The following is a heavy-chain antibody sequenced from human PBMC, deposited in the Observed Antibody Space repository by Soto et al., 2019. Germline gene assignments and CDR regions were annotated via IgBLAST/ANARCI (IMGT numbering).Heavy chain of an antibody. Sequence: ETLSLTCTVSGGSISSNYWSWIRQPPGKGLEWIGYIYYSGSTNYNPSLKSRVTISVDTSKNQFSLKLSSVTAADTAVYYCARTEGDGYNGYYYYGMDVWGQGTTVTVSS. CDR1: GGSISSNY. D-gene: IGHD5-12*01. V-gene: IGHV4-59*08. J-gene: IGHJ6*02. CDR3: ARTEGDGYNGYYYYGMDV. CDR2: IYYSGST.